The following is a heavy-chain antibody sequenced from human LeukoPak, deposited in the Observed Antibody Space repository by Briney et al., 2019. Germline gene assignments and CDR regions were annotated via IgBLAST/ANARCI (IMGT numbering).Heavy chain of an antibody. CDR3: AKGYSGYSYGYYFDY. CDR2: ISASGATT. CDR1: GFTFSNYA. Sequence: GGSLRLSCAASGFTFSNYAMNWVRQAPGKGLEWVSGISASGATTYYADSVKGRFTISRDNSKNTLYLQMNSLRAEDTAVYYCAKGYSGYSYGYYFDYWGQGTLVTVSS. V-gene: IGHV3-23*01. D-gene: IGHD5-18*01. J-gene: IGHJ4*02.